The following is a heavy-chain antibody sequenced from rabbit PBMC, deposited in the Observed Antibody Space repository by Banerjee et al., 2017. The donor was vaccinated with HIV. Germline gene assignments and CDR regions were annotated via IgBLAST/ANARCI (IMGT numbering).Heavy chain of an antibody. D-gene: IGHD2-1*01. Sequence: QSLEESGGDLVKPGASLTLTCTASGIDFSNYYYMCWVRQAPGKGLELIACIVTSSGSTYYASWVNGRFTISKTSSTVDLKMTSLTAADTATYFCARVADGAFNLWGPGTLVTVS. J-gene: IGHJ4*01. V-gene: IGHV1S43*01. CDR3: ARVADGAFNL. CDR1: GIDFSNYYY. CDR2: IVTSSGST.